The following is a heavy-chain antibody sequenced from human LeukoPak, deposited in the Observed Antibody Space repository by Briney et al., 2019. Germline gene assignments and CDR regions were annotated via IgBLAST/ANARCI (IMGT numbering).Heavy chain of an antibody. CDR1: GFTFSSYS. CDR2: ISSSSSTI. V-gene: IGHV3-48*04. J-gene: IGHJ3*02. Sequence: PGGSLRLSCAASGFTFSSYSMNWVRQAPGKGLEWVSYISSSSSTIYYADSVKGRFTISRDNAKKSLYLQMNSLRAEDTAVYYCARKGYFSDDAFDIWGQGTMVSVSS. CDR3: ARKGYFSDDAFDI. D-gene: IGHD2-15*01.